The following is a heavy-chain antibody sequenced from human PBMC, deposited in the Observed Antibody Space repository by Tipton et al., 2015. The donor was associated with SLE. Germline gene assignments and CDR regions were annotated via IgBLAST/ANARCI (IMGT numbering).Heavy chain of an antibody. CDR3: SRGSISGD. V-gene: IGHV4-61*08. Sequence: TLSLTCTVSGDSISGSDYFWGWIRQPPGRGLEWIGYIYDNGTTTYSPSLRGRVTISVDTSKNQVSLKVKSVTVADTAVYYCSRGSISGDWGQGTLVTVSS. J-gene: IGHJ4*02. CDR2: IYDNGTT. CDR1: GDSISGSDYF. D-gene: IGHD7-27*01.